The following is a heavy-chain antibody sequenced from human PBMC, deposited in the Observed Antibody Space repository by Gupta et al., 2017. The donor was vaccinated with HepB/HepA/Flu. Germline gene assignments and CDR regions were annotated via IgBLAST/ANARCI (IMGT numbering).Heavy chain of an antibody. CDR2: NNYRGST. CDR1: GVSISSHSHY. D-gene: IGHD4-17*01. V-gene: IGHV4-39*01. J-gene: IGHJ2*01. CDR3: ARRPRRTVDWYFEL. Sequence: LPLPESGPGHGQPPARPSLTCPVFGVSISSHSHYWGGIRRPPGKGLEWIASNNYRGSTYHNPSLKSRDTISIDTAKNQFSLKLSAVSAAGAAVYYCARRPRRTVDWYFELWGRGTLVTVSS.